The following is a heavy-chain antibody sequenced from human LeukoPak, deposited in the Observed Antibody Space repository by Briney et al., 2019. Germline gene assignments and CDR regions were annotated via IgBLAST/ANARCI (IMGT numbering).Heavy chain of an antibody. D-gene: IGHD1-26*01. CDR2: IYWNDDE. V-gene: IGHV2-5*01. CDR3: ARIIRSGTYFYY. Sequence: SGPTLVTPTQTLTLTCTFSGFSLSTSGVGVGVGWIRQPPGKALEWLALIYWNDDERYSPSLKSRLTITKDTSKNQVVLTMTNMDPVDTATYYCARIIRSGTYFYYWGQGTLVTVSS. CDR1: GFSLSTSGVGVG. J-gene: IGHJ4*02.